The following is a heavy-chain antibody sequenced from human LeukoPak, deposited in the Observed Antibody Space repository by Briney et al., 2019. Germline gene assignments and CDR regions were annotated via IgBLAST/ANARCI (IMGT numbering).Heavy chain of an antibody. D-gene: IGHD6-19*01. CDR2: IYYSGST. Sequence: SETLSLTCTVSGGSISSSSYYWGWIRQPPGKGLEWIGSIYYSGSTYYNPSLKSRVTISVDTSKNQFSLKLSSVTAADTAVYYCARELSVAGPSAYWGQGTLVTVSS. CDR3: ARELSVAGPSAY. J-gene: IGHJ4*02. V-gene: IGHV4-39*07. CDR1: GGSISSSSYY.